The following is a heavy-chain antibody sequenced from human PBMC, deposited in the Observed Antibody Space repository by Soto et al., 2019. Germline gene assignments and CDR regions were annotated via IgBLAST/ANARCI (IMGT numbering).Heavy chain of an antibody. J-gene: IGHJ4*02. Sequence: SETLSLTCTVSGGSINRYYWSWIRQTPGKGLEWIGYILYSGSTYYNPSLKSRVIISVDMSENQFSLKLTSVTAADTAVYYCARGNTPVDYWGQGTLVTVSS. CDR2: ILYSGST. CDR1: GGSINRYY. CDR3: ARGNTPVDY. D-gene: IGHD2-2*02. V-gene: IGHV4-59*08.